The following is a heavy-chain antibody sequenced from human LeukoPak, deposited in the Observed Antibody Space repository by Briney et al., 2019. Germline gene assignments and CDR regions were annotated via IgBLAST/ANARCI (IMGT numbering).Heavy chain of an antibody. V-gene: IGHV1-46*01. Sequence: ASVKVSCKASGYTFTTYYIHWVRQAPGQGLEWMGIIHPGASSTGYSQKFQGRITMTRDTSTSTVYMELSSLTSEDSAVYYCARTDYDFPLGPPDYWGQGTLVTVSS. D-gene: IGHD3-3*01. CDR3: ARTDYDFPLGPPDY. CDR1: GYTFTTYY. CDR2: IHPGASST. J-gene: IGHJ4*02.